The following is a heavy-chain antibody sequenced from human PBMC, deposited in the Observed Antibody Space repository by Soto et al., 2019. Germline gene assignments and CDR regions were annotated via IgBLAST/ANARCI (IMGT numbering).Heavy chain of an antibody. D-gene: IGHD6-25*01. CDR2: IKTVTDGGTT. V-gene: IGHV3-15*01. CDR3: MTHAVIYSRGH. CDR1: GFTFSNDW. Sequence: GGSLRLSCAASGFTFSNDWMNWGRQAPGKGLEWVARIKTVTDGGTTDYAAPVKGRFFISRDDSKSTLYLQMNSLKTEDTAIYYCMTHAVIYSRGHWGQGTLVTVSS. J-gene: IGHJ4*02.